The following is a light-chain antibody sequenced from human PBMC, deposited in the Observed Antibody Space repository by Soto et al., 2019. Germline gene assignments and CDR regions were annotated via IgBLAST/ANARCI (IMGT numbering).Light chain of an antibody. Sequence: GERATISCRASQSVRSNLAWYQQKTGQSPRLLIYCASTRATGIPARFSGSGSGTQFTLTISSLQFFSIAGEHIRYCPRFG. CDR3: RYCPR. CDR2: CAS. V-gene: IGKV3-15*01. CDR1: QSVRSN. J-gene: IGKJ3*01.